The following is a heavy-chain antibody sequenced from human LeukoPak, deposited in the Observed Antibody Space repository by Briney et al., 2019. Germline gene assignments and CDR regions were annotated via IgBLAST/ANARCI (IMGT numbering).Heavy chain of an antibody. V-gene: IGHV1-18*01. D-gene: IGHD3-9*01. Sequence: ASVKVSCKASGYTFTSYGISWVRQAPGQGLEWMGWISAYNGNTNYAQKLQGRVTMTTDTSTSTAYMELRSLRSDDTAVYYCARDLTTYYDILTGLYYFDYWGQGTLVTVPS. J-gene: IGHJ4*02. CDR1: GYTFTSYG. CDR3: ARDLTTYYDILTGLYYFDY. CDR2: ISAYNGNT.